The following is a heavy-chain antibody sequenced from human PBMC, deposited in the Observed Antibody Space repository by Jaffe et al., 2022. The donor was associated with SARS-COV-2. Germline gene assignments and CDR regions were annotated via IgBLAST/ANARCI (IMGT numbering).Heavy chain of an antibody. CDR3: ARGDGYYSRSSGGWFDP. CDR1: ADSINNYC. D-gene: IGHD6-6*01. CDR2: IYYSGGT. Sequence: QVQLQESGPGLVKPAETLSLTCTVSADSINNYCWNWIRQPPGKGLEWIGCIYYSGGTNYNPSLKSRVTISVDTSRSQFSLRLNSVTAADTAVYYCARGDGYYSRSSGGWFDPWGQGTLVTVSS. J-gene: IGHJ5*02. V-gene: IGHV4-59*01.